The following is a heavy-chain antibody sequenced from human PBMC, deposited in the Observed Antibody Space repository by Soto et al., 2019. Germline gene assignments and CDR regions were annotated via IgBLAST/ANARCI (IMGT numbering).Heavy chain of an antibody. V-gene: IGHV1-69*12. CDR1: GGTFSSYA. D-gene: IGHD2-21*02. J-gene: IGHJ4*02. CDR3: AVACGGDCPLHY. CDR2: IIPIFGTA. Sequence: QVQLVQSGAEVKKPGSSVKVSCKASGGTFSSYAISWVRQAPGQGLEWMGGIIPIFGTANYAQKFQGRVTITADESTSTAYMEPSSLRSERSDLTYCAVACGGDCPLHYWGQGTLVTVSS.